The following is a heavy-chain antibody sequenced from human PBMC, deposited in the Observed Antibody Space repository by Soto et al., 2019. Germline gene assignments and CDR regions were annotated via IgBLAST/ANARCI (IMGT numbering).Heavy chain of an antibody. D-gene: IGHD5-12*01. J-gene: IGHJ4*02. Sequence: PCWSLRLSCAASGFPFSSYAMSWVRQAPGKGLEWVSAISGSGGSTYYADSVKGRFTISRDNSKNTLYLQMNSLRAEDTAVYYCAKDGYSGYDTLQNFDYWGQGTLVTVSS. CDR2: ISGSGGST. CDR1: GFPFSSYA. CDR3: AKDGYSGYDTLQNFDY. V-gene: IGHV3-23*01.